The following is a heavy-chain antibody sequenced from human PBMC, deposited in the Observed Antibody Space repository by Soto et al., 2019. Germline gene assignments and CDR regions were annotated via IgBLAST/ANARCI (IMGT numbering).Heavy chain of an antibody. Sequence: QVQRVQPGAAVKKPGASVKVSCKASGYTFTKYDINWVRQATGQGLEWMGWMNPNSGNTGYAQKFQGRVTMTRKTSRSTAYIALIRLRSEDTAVYSCARPLSYDRSGYYYDDYHYGMDVWGQGTTVTVSS. D-gene: IGHD3-22*01. J-gene: IGHJ6*02. CDR3: ARPLSYDRSGYYYDDYHYGMDV. V-gene: IGHV1-8*01. CDR2: MNPNSGNT. CDR1: GYTFTKYD.